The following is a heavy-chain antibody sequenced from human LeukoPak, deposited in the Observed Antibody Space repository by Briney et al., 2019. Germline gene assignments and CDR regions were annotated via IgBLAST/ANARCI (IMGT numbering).Heavy chain of an antibody. J-gene: IGHJ6*02. CDR2: IIPIFRTP. Sequence: SVKVSCKESGGAFGRYAISWVRQAPGQGLEWMGGIIPIFRTPKFAQGFQGRVSITADESTTIVYMELRRLRSEDTAVYYCARGVSLYNWNDDQTQGNYYYYAMDVWGPGTTVTVSS. CDR3: ARGVSLYNWNDDQTQGNYYYYAMDV. V-gene: IGHV1-69*13. D-gene: IGHD1-1*01. CDR1: GGAFGRYA.